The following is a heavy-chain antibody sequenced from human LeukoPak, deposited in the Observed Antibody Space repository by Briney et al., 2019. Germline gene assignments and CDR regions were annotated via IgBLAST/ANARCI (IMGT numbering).Heavy chain of an antibody. CDR2: ISSSGSTI. D-gene: IGHD3-9*01. J-gene: IGHJ4*02. CDR1: GGSFSGYY. CDR3: AREGGGGYYNDY. Sequence: LSLTCAVYGGSFSGYYWSWIRQAPGKGLEWVSYISSSGSTIYYADSVKGRFTISRDNAKNSLYLQMNSLRAEDTAVYYCAREGGGGYYNDYWGQGTLVTVSS. V-gene: IGHV3-11*04.